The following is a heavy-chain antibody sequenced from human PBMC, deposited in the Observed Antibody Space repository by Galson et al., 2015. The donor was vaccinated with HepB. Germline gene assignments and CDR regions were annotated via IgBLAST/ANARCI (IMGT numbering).Heavy chain of an antibody. J-gene: IGHJ5*02. D-gene: IGHD3-22*01. Sequence: SVKVSCKASGYTFTGYYMHWVRQAPGQGLEWMGWINPNSGGTNYAQKFQGRFTISRDDSKNTAYLQMNSLKTEDTAVYYCTRLGYYYDSSEPWGQGTLVTVSS. CDR1: GYTFTGYY. CDR2: INPNSGGT. CDR3: TRLGYYYDSSEP. V-gene: IGHV1-2*02.